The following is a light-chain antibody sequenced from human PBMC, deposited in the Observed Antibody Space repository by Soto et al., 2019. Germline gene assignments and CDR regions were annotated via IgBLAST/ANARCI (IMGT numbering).Light chain of an antibody. CDR2: EVS. Sequence: QSALTQPASVSGSPGQSITISCTGTSSDVGGYNYVSWYQQHPGKAPKLMIYEVSNRPSGVTNRFSGSKSRNTASLTISGIQAEDVADYYCSSHTSSSTHVVFGGGTKLTVL. CDR1: SSDVGGYNY. CDR3: SSHTSSSTHVV. V-gene: IGLV2-14*01. J-gene: IGLJ2*01.